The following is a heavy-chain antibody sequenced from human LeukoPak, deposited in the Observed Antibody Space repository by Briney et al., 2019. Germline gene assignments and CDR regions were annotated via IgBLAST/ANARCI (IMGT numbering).Heavy chain of an antibody. D-gene: IGHD3-22*01. CDR2: INHSGST. V-gene: IGHV4-34*01. J-gene: IGHJ2*01. CDR1: GGSFSGYY. Sequence: PSETLSLACAVYGGSFSGYYWSWIRQPPGKGLESIGEINHSGSTNYNPSLKSRVTISVDTSKNQFSLKLSSVTAADTAVYYCARGPRITMIVVVITRGWYFDLWGRGTLVTVSS. CDR3: ARGPRITMIVVVITRGWYFDL.